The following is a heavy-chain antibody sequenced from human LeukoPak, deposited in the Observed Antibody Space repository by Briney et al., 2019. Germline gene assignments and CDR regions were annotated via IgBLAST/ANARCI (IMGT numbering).Heavy chain of an antibody. D-gene: IGHD5-18*01. V-gene: IGHV3-23*01. J-gene: IGHJ4*02. CDR2: ISGSGGST. Sequence: GGSLRLSCAASGFTFSSYAMSWVRQARGKGLEWVSAISGSGGSTYYADSVKGRFTISRDNSKNTLYLQMNSLRAEDTAVYYCAKDHGYSYGYASDYWGQGTLVTVSS. CDR1: GFTFSSYA. CDR3: AKDHGYSYGYASDY.